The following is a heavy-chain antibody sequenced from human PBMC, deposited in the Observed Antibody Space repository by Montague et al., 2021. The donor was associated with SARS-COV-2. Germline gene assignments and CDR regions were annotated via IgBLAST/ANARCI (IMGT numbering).Heavy chain of an antibody. CDR3: ARPVTICSAYGHRVGFDL. Sequence: ETLSLTCTVSGGSIMRTSFYWGWIRQSPGKGLEWIGYIYYSGTTYFNPSLRTRVTFSVDTSKSQFSLRLSSVTAADTAVYYCARPVTICSAYGHRVGFDLWGQGTLVTVSS. J-gene: IGHJ4*02. CDR1: GGSIMRTSFY. CDR2: IYYSGTT. V-gene: IGHV4-39*07. D-gene: IGHD2-2*01.